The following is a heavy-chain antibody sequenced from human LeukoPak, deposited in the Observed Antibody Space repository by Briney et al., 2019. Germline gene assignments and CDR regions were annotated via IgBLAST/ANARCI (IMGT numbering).Heavy chain of an antibody. CDR1: GFTLSSYA. CDR2: ISGSGRST. D-gene: IGHD6-25*01. J-gene: IGHJ4*02. Sequence: PGGSLRLSCAVSGFTLSSYAMSWVRQAPGKGLEWVSAISGSGRSTNYADSVKGRFTVSRDNPKNMVYLQMNSLRVEDTAIYYCAKEIGAAVYFDYWGQGTQVTVSS. V-gene: IGHV3-23*01. CDR3: AKEIGAAVYFDY.